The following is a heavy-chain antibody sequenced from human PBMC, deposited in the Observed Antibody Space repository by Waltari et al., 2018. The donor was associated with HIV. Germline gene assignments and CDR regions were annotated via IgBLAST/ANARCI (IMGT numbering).Heavy chain of an antibody. CDR1: GYTLGELA. Sequence: VQLVQSGAEVKKPGASVKVSCKVSGYTLGELALHWVRQSPGKGLEWMGGFDPEEGETVYAQKFQGRVTMTEDPSTGSAYMDLTGLRFDDMAVYYCTGGGSAFDVWGQGTMVTVSS. D-gene: IGHD3-16*01. CDR3: TGGGSAFDV. V-gene: IGHV1-24*01. J-gene: IGHJ3*01. CDR2: FDPEEGET.